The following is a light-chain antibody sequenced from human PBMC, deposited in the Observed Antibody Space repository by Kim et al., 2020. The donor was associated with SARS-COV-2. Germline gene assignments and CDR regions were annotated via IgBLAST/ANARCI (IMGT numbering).Light chain of an antibody. CDR1: QDISNY. CDR2: DAS. CDR3: PNCVRLTFT. Sequence: DIQMTQSPSSLSASIGDRVTITCQASQDISNYLNWYQQTPGRAPTLLIYDASTLQTGVPSRFSGSGSGTDFTFTISSLQPEDIATYYCPNCVRLTFTLGARAK. V-gene: IGKV1-33*01. J-gene: IGKJ3*01.